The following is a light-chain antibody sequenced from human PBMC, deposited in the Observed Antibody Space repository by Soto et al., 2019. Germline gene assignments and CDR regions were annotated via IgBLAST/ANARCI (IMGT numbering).Light chain of an antibody. CDR2: EVT. CDR1: NNDIGGHNH. V-gene: IGLV2-23*02. CDR3: CSYAGIITWV. Sequence: QSVLTQPASVSGSPGQSITISCTGINNDIGGHNHVSWYQQHPGNSPKLIIYEVTGRPSGVSNRFSASKSGTTASLTISGLQAEDEADYYCCSYAGIITWVCGGRTKLTVL. J-gene: IGLJ3*02.